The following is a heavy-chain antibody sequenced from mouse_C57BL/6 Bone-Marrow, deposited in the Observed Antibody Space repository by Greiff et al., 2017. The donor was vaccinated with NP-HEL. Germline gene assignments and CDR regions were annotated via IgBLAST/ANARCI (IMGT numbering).Heavy chain of an antibody. V-gene: IGHV7-3*01. CDR3: ARRVYYYGSSYLDFDG. D-gene: IGHD1-1*01. Sequence: EVKLVESGGGLVQPGGSLSLSCAASGFTFTDYYMSWVRQPPGKALEWLGFIRNNANGYTTEYSASVKGRFTISRDNSQRILHLQMNALRAEDRANYYCARRVYYYGSSYLDFDGWGTGTTVTAAS. J-gene: IGHJ1*03. CDR2: IRNNANGYTT. CDR1: GFTFTDYY.